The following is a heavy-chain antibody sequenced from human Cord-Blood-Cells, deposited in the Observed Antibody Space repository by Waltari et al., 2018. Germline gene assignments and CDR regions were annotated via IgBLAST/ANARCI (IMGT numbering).Heavy chain of an antibody. Sequence: QLQLQESGPGLVKPSEPLSLTCTVSGGSISSSSYYWGWIRQPPGKGLEWIGSIYYSGSTYYNPSLKSRVTISVDTSKNQFSLKLSSVTAADTAVYYCASRRRDGYNYYFVYWGQGTLVTVSS. V-gene: IGHV4-39*01. CDR2: IYYSGST. J-gene: IGHJ4*02. CDR3: ASRRRDGYNYYFVY. CDR1: GGSISSSSYY. D-gene: IGHD5-12*01.